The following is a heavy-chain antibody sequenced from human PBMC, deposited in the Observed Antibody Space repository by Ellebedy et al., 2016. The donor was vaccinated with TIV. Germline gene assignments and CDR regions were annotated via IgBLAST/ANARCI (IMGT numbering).Heavy chain of an antibody. J-gene: IGHJ2*01. Sequence: GGSLRLSCAASGFSFRNYWMTWVRQAPGKGLEWVANINQDATKTFYVDSVEGRFTISRDNAKNSLFLQMNSLGAEDTAVYYCARAIYGASYLWGRGTLVTVSS. CDR3: ARAIYGASYL. V-gene: IGHV3-7*01. CDR1: GFSFRNYW. CDR2: INQDATKT. D-gene: IGHD4-17*01.